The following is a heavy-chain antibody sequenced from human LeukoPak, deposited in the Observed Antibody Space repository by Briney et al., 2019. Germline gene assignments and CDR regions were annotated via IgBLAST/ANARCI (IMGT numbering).Heavy chain of an antibody. CDR1: GFTVSNNY. D-gene: IGHD6-13*01. CDR2: IYSGGST. Sequence: GGSLRLSCAASGFTVSNNYMSWVRQAPGKGLGWVSFIYSGGSTYYVDSVKGRFTISRDNTKNTLYLQMNSLRAEDTAVYYCAKDGAAGYYYYYGMDVWGQGTTVTVSS. J-gene: IGHJ6*02. V-gene: IGHV3-53*01. CDR3: AKDGAAGYYYYYGMDV.